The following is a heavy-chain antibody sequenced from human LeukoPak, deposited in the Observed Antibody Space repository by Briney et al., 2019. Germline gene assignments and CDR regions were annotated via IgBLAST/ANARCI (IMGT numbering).Heavy chain of an antibody. CDR2: ISWDGGST. Sequence: GGSLRLSCAASGFTFDDYTMHWVRQAPGKGLEWVSLISWDGGSTYYADSVKGRFTISRDNSKNSLYLQMNSLRTEDTALYYCAKQVEQLDRSLDYWGQGTLVTVSS. D-gene: IGHD6-6*01. CDR3: AKQVEQLDRSLDY. J-gene: IGHJ4*02. CDR1: GFTFDDYT. V-gene: IGHV3-43*01.